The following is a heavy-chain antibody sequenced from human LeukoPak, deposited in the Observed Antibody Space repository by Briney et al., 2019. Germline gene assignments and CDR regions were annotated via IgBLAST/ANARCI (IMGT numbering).Heavy chain of an antibody. CDR1: GYTFTGYY. Sequence: GASVKVSCKACGYTFTGYYMHWVRQAPGQGLEWMGWINPNSGGTNYAQKFQGTVTMTRDTSISTAYMELSRLRSDDTAVYYCARDPYMTTVTIETFDIWGQGTMVTVSS. CDR3: ARDPYMTTVTIETFDI. D-gene: IGHD4-17*01. J-gene: IGHJ3*02. CDR2: INPNSGGT. V-gene: IGHV1-2*02.